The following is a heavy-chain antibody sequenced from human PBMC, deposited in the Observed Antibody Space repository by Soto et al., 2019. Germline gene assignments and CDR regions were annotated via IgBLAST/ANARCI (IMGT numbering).Heavy chain of an antibody. D-gene: IGHD3-10*01. CDR3: ARAALLWFGEYISDAFDI. CDR2: INPSGGST. CDR1: GYTFTSYY. Sequence: QVQLVQSGAEVKKPGASVKVSCKASGYTFTSYYMHWVRQAPGQGLEWMGIINPSGGSTSYAQKCRGRVTMTRDTSTSTVYMELSSLRSEDTAVYYCARAALLWFGEYISDAFDIWGQGTMVTVSS. J-gene: IGHJ3*02. V-gene: IGHV1-46*03.